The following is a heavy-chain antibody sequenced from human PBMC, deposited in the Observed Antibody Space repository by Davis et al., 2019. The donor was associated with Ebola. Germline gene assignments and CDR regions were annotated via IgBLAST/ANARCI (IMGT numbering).Heavy chain of an antibody. J-gene: IGHJ6*04. CDR2: IYYSGST. CDR3: ARGRDTAMVLGYYGMDV. CDR1: GGSISSYY. Sequence: GSLRLSCTVSGGSISSYYWSWIRQPPGKGLEWIGYIYYSGSTNYNPSLKSRVTISVDTSKNQFSLKLSPVTAADTAVYYCARGRDTAMVLGYYGMDVWGKGTTVIVSS. D-gene: IGHD5-18*01. V-gene: IGHV4-59*01.